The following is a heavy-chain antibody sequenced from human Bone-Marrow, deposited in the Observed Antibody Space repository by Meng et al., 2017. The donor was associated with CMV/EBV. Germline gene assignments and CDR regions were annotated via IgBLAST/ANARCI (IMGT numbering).Heavy chain of an antibody. V-gene: IGHV1-18*01. CDR2: ISAYNGNT. CDR3: AVTYYYDSSGYYSFDY. J-gene: IGHJ4*02. CDR1: GYTFTSYG. Sequence: QVQLVQSGAKVKKPGASVKVSCKASGYTFTSYGSSWVRQAPGQGLEWMGWISAYNGNTNYAQKLQGRVTMTTDTSTSTAYMELRSLRSDDTAVYYCAVTYYYDSSGYYSFDYWGQGTLVTVSS. D-gene: IGHD3-22*01.